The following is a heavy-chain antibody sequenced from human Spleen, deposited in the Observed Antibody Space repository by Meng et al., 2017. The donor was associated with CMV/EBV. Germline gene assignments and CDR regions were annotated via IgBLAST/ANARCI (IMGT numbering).Heavy chain of an antibody. J-gene: IGHJ4*02. V-gene: IGHV1-2*02. Sequence: ASVKVSCKASGYTFAAYFMHWVRQAPGQGLEWMGWVNPNTGDTKYSQKFQGRVTMARETSISTAYMELSSLRSDDTAVYYCARWDCGSTRCYTGGDFWGQGTLVTVSS. CDR1: GYTFAAYF. CDR3: ARWDCGSTRCYTGGDF. D-gene: IGHD2-2*02. CDR2: VNPNTGDT.